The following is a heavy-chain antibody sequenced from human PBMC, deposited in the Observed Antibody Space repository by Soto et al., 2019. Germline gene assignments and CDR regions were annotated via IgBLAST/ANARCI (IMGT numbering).Heavy chain of an antibody. D-gene: IGHD3-10*01. CDR1: GFTFDDYA. CDR3: AKDRAGLLWFGELNYGMDV. J-gene: IGHJ6*02. Sequence: EVQLVESGGVVVQPGGSLRLSCAASGFTFDDYAMHWVRQAPGKGLEWVSLISWDGGSTYYADSVKGRFTISRDNSKNSLYLQMNSLRAEDTALYYCAKDRAGLLWFGELNYGMDVWGQGTTVTVSS. V-gene: IGHV3-43D*04. CDR2: ISWDGGST.